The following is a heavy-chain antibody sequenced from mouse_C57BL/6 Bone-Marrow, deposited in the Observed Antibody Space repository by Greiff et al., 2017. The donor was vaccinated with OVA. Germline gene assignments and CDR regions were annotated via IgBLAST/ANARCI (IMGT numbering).Heavy chain of an antibody. J-gene: IGHJ1*03. D-gene: IGHD2-4*01. CDR3: ARARLRRGGYWYFDV. CDR2: IIPSTGGP. CDR1: GYTFPSSW. Sequence: QVQLQQSGTELVKPGASVKLSCKASGYTFPSSWMHWVKQRPGHGLDWIGNIIPSTGGPTYNETFKSKATLTVYKSSSTAYMQLSSLTSEDSAVYYCARARLRRGGYWYFDVWGTGTTVTVSS. V-gene: IGHV1-53*01.